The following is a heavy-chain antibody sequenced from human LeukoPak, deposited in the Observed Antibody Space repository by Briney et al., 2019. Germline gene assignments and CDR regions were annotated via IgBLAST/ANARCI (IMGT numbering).Heavy chain of an antibody. V-gene: IGHV3-9*01. CDR2: ISWNSGSI. D-gene: IGHD2-15*01. Sequence: GGSLRLSCAASGFTFDDYAVHWVRQAPGKGLEWVSGISWNSGSIGYADSVKGRFTISRDNAKNSLYLQMNSLRAEDTALYYCAKEGVAATYNYWGQGTLVTVSS. J-gene: IGHJ4*02. CDR1: GFTFDDYA. CDR3: AKEGVAATYNY.